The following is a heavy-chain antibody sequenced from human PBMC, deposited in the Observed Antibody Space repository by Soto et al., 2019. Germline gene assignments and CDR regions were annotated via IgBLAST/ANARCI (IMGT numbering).Heavy chain of an antibody. V-gene: IGHV1-3*01. D-gene: IGHD3-9*01. J-gene: IGHJ4*02. CDR2: INAGNGNT. Sequence: ASVKVSCKASGYTFTSYAMHWVRQAPGQRLEWMGWINAGNGNTKYSQKFQGRVTITADESTSTAYMELSSLRSEDTAVYYCARGHYDILTGYYRDFDYWGQGTLVTVSS. CDR1: GYTFTSYA. CDR3: ARGHYDILTGYYRDFDY.